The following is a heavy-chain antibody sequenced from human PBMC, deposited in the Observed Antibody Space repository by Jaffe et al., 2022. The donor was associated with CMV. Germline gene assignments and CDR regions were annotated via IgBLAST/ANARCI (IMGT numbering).Heavy chain of an antibody. CDR3: ARRYCSGDHCSYFDP. CDR2: IYPGDSDT. V-gene: IGHV5-51*01. D-gene: IGHD2-8*02. Sequence: EVLLMQSGAEVKKPGESLKISCQTSGYSFSNSWIGWVRQVPGKGLEWMGVIYPGDSDTRYSPSFQGHVTISADKSIDTAYLQWSSLRASDTAMYYCARRYCSGDHCSYFDPWGQGTQVTVSS. CDR1: GYSFSNSW. J-gene: IGHJ5*02.